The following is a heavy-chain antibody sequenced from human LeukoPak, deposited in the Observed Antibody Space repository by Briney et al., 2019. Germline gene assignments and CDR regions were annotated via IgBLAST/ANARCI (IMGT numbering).Heavy chain of an antibody. J-gene: IGHJ4*02. CDR3: AKGRGGGWYSHFDY. CDR1: GFTVSSNY. Sequence: GGSLRLSCAASGFTVSSNYMTWVRQAPGKGLEWVSGIIDSGGSTNYADSVKGRFSISRDNSKNTLFLQMNSLRAEDTGVYYCAKGRGGGWYSHFDYWGQGTLVTVSS. V-gene: IGHV3-23*01. D-gene: IGHD6-19*01. CDR2: IIDSGGST.